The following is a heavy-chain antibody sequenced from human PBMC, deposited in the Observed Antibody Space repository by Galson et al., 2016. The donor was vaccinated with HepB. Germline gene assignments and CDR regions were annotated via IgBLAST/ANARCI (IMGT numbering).Heavy chain of an antibody. D-gene: IGHD3-16*01. J-gene: IGHJ5*02. V-gene: IGHV3-33*03. CDR2: IWYDGSHK. CDR1: GFIFSNSG. Sequence: SLRLSCAASGFIFSNSGMHWVRRAPGKGLEWVAVIWYDGSHKYKSDSVKGRFTISRDNSNNTVYLQMSSLTAEDTAMYYCAKSRRYNYCFAEAWGQGTLVTVSS. CDR3: AKSRRYNYCFAEA.